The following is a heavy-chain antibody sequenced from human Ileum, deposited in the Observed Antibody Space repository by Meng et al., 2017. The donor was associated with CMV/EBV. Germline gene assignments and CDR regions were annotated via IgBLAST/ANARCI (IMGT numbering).Heavy chain of an antibody. Sequence: SETLSLTCSVSGDSITSGDYYWSWIRQPPGKGLEWIVYIYSSRTAYYNPSLKTAISIDTSKNKFSLRLTSVTAADTAVYYCAREGGYDRRYFDYWGQGILVTVSS. CDR2: IYSSRTA. D-gene: IGHD5-12*01. CDR3: AREGGYDRRYFDY. J-gene: IGHJ4*02. CDR1: GDSITSGDYY. V-gene: IGHV4-30-4*08.